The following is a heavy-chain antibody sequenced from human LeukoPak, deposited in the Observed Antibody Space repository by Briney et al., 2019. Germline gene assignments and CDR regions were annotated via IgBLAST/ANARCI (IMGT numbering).Heavy chain of an antibody. CDR1: GYTFTGYY. Sequence: ASVKVSCKASGYTFTGYYMHWVRQAPGQGLEWMGIINLSGGTTGYAQKIQGRVTMTRDMSTSTVYMELSSLRSEDTAVYYCAGGGDYVGWFDPWGQGTLVTVSS. CDR2: INLSGGTT. D-gene: IGHD4-17*01. V-gene: IGHV1-46*01. J-gene: IGHJ5*02. CDR3: AGGGDYVGWFDP.